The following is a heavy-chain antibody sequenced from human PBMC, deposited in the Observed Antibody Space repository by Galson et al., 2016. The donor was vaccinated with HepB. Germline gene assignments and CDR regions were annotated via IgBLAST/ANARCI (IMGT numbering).Heavy chain of an antibody. CDR3: AREHYGSGYTYDWFDP. V-gene: IGHV3-7*01. CDR2: IKQDGSET. D-gene: IGHD3-10*01. Sequence: SLRLSCAASGFIYSNSWMSWVRQVPGKGLEWVANIKQDGSETYYVDSVEGRFTISRDSAKNSLYLQMNSLRVEDSAVYYCAREHYGSGYTYDWFDPWGQGTLVTVSS. CDR1: GFIYSNSW. J-gene: IGHJ5*02.